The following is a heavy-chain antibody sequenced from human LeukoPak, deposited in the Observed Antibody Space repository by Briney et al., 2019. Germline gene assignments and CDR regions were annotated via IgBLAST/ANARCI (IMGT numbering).Heavy chain of an antibody. CDR1: GFTFSNAW. Sequence: GGSLRLSCAASGFTFSNAWMSWVRQAPGKGLEWVANIKQDGSEKYYVDSVKGRFTISRDNAKNSLYLQMNSLRAEDTAVYYCARWGVVVPAAFFDYWGQGTLVTVSS. CDR2: IKQDGSEK. CDR3: ARWGVVVPAAFFDY. D-gene: IGHD2-2*01. V-gene: IGHV3-7*01. J-gene: IGHJ4*02.